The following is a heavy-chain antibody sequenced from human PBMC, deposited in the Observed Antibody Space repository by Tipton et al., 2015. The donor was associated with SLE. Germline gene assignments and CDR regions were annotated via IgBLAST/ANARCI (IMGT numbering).Heavy chain of an antibody. CDR2: IYPGDSDT. V-gene: IGHV5-51*01. D-gene: IGHD6-13*01. CDR1: GYSFTSHW. Sequence: QLVQSGAEVKKPGESLKISCKGSGYSFTSHWIGWVRQMPGKGLEWMGIIYPGDSDTRYSPSFQGQVTISADKSIRIAYLQWSSLKASDTAMYYCARWYSSSWFAFDIWGQGTMVTVSS. J-gene: IGHJ3*02. CDR3: ARWYSSSWFAFDI.